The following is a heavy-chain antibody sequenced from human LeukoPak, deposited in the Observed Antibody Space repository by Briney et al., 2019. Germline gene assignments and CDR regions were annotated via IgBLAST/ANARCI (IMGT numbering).Heavy chain of an antibody. D-gene: IGHD5-12*01. CDR2: INSDGSST. V-gene: IGHV3-74*01. J-gene: IGHJ4*02. CDR3: ARGGATVDY. CDR1: GFTFSTYW. Sequence: PGGSLRLSCAASGFTFSTYWMHWVRQAPGKGLVWVSRINSDGSSTSYADSVKGRFTISRDNARTTLYLQMNSLRAGDTAVCFCARGGATVDYWGQGTLVTVSS.